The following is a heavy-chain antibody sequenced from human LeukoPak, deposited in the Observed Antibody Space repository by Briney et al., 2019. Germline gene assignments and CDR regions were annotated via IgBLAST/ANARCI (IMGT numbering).Heavy chain of an antibody. Sequence: SETLSLTCTVSGDSIGSSSYYWGWIRQPPGKGLEWIGSIYYSGSTYYNPSLKSRVTISVDTSKNQFSLKLSSVTAADTAVYYCARGYYYDSSGYYYPPSGWGQGTLVTVSS. CDR3: ARGYYYDSSGYYYPPSG. D-gene: IGHD3-22*01. CDR1: GDSIGSSSYY. J-gene: IGHJ4*02. V-gene: IGHV4-39*07. CDR2: IYYSGST.